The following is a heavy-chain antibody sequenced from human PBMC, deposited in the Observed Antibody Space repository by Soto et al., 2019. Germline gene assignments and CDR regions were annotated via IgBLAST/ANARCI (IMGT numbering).Heavy chain of an antibody. CDR3: ARAPPLGIAAPGTGGAGMDV. CDR2: ISYNGIDE. D-gene: IGHD6-13*01. CDR1: GFSFSRYA. V-gene: IGHV3-30-3*01. J-gene: IGHJ6*02. Sequence: QVQLLESGGGVVQPGRSLRLTCAASGFSFSRYALYWVRQAPGKGLEWVALISYNGIDEYYADSVKGRFTISRDSSTNTLSLQMNSLRGEDTAVYYCARAPPLGIAAPGTGGAGMDVWGQGTTVTVSS.